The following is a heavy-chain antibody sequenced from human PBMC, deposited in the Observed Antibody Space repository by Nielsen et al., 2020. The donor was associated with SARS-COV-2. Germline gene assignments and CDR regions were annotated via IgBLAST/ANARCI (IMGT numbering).Heavy chain of an antibody. CDR3: ATLSGSLHY. Sequence: LKISCAASGFTFDDYAMHWVRQAPGKGLEWVSGISWNSGSIGYADSVKGRFTISRDNAKNSLYLQMNSLRAEDTALYYCATLSGSLHYWGQGTLVTVSS. CDR2: ISWNSGSI. J-gene: IGHJ4*02. CDR1: GFTFDDYA. V-gene: IGHV3-9*01. D-gene: IGHD1-26*01.